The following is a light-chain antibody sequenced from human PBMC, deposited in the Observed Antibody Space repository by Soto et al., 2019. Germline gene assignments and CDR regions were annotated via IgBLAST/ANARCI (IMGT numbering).Light chain of an antibody. CDR3: QQYGSSRPWT. CDR1: QSVSSSY. CDR2: GAS. Sequence: IVLTQSPGTLSLSPGERATLSCRASQSVSSSYLAWYQQKPGQAPRLLIYGASSRATGIPDRFSGSGSGTDFTLTISILEPEDFAVYYCQQYGSSRPWTFGQGTKVEIK. V-gene: IGKV3-20*01. J-gene: IGKJ1*01.